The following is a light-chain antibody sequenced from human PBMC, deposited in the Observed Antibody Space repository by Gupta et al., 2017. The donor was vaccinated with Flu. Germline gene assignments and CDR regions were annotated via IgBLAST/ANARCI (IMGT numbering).Light chain of an antibody. J-gene: IGLJ1*01. V-gene: IGLV2-14*01. CDR3: SSYTSSSTLYV. CDR2: EVS. Sequence: QSALTQPAPVSGSPGQSITISCTGTSSDVGGYNNVSWYQQHPGKAPKLMIYEVSNRPSGVSNRFSGSKSGNTASLTISGLQAEDEADYYCSSYTSSSTLYVFGSGTRVTVL. CDR1: SSDVGGYNN.